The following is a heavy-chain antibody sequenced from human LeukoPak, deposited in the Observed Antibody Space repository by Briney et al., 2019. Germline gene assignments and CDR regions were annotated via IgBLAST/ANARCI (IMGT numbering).Heavy chain of an antibody. CDR1: GGSISSSSYY. Sequence: SETLSLTCTVSGGSISSSSYYWGWIRQPPGKGLEWIGSIYYSGSTYYNPSLKSRVTISVDTSKNQFSLKLSSVTAADTAVYYCARGPTRYNWNYYYYYMDVWGKGTTVTVSS. D-gene: IGHD1-20*01. CDR2: IYYSGST. V-gene: IGHV4-39*07. J-gene: IGHJ6*03. CDR3: ARGPTRYNWNYYYYYMDV.